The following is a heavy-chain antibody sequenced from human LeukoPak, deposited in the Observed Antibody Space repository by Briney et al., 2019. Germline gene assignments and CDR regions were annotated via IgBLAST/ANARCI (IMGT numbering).Heavy chain of an antibody. CDR3: THYSNYRYYFDY. Sequence: SVKVSCKAPGGTFSSYTISWVRQAPGQGLEWMGRIIPILGIANYAQKFQGRVTITADKSTSTAYMELSSLRSEDTAVYYCTHYSNYRYYFDYWGQGTLVTVSS. J-gene: IGHJ4*02. V-gene: IGHV1-69*02. CDR2: IIPILGIA. D-gene: IGHD4-11*01. CDR1: GGTFSSYT.